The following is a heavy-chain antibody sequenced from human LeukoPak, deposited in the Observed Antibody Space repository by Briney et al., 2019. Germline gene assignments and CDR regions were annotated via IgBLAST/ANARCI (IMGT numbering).Heavy chain of an antibody. J-gene: IGHJ4*02. V-gene: IGHV3-48*02. CDR3: AKHRFESGGHHSTD. CDR1: GFTFSSYS. D-gene: IGHD2-15*01. Sequence: GSLRLSCAASGFTFSSYSMNWVRQAPGKGLEWVSYISSSSTIYYADSVKGRFTISRDNSKNTLYLQMNSLRDEDTAVYYCAKHRFESGGHHSTDWGQGTLVTVSS. CDR2: ISSSSTI.